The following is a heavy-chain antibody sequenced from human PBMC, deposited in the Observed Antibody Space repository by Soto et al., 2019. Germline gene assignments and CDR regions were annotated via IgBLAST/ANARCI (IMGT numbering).Heavy chain of an antibody. V-gene: IGHV3-33*01. CDR1: GFTFSSYG. Sequence: QVQLVESGGGVVQPGRSLRVSCAASGFTFSSYGMHWVRQAPGKGLEWVAVIWYDGSNKYHADSVKGRFTISRDNSKNTLYLQMNSLRAEGTAVYYCARIMCGGDCYDFDYWGQGTLVTVSS. CDR2: IWYDGSNK. J-gene: IGHJ4*02. CDR3: ARIMCGGDCYDFDY. D-gene: IGHD2-21*02.